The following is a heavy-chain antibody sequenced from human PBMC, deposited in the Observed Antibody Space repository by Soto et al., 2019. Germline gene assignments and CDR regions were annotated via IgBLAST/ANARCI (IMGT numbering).Heavy chain of an antibody. CDR3: ARSRGYSYGGIDY. J-gene: IGHJ4*02. D-gene: IGHD5-18*01. CDR2: IIPILGIA. Sequence: QVQLVQSGAEVKKPGSSVKVSCKASGGTFSSYTISWVRQAPGQGLEWMGRIIPILGIANYAQKFQGRVTITADKSTSTAYMELSRLRSEDTAVYYWARSRGYSYGGIDYWGQGTLVTVSS. CDR1: GGTFSSYT. V-gene: IGHV1-69*02.